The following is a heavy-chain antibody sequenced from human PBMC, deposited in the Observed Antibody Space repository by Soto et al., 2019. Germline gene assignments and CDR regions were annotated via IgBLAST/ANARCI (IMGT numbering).Heavy chain of an antibody. CDR3: ARDRGWNCDY. V-gene: IGHV3-30*03. D-gene: IGHD1-7*01. CDR1: GFTFSNYG. Sequence: QVPLVESGGGVVQPGRSLRVSCAASGFTFSNYGMHWVRQAPGKGLEWVALISSDGSNKYYADSVKGRFSFSRDNSKNTLYLQVNSLRPEDTAVYYCARDRGWNCDYWGQGTLVTVSS. CDR2: ISSDGSNK. J-gene: IGHJ4*02.